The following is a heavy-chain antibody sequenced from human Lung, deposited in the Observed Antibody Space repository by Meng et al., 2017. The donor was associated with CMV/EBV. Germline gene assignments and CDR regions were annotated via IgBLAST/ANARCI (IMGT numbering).Heavy chain of an antibody. Sequence: QVQLQESGPGLVKPSGTLSLICAVSGDSIITSNWWSWVRQPPGKGLEWIGEIYHSGSTKYNPSIKSRVTISMDKSKNQFSLRLSSMTAADTAVYYCARRTRDGYNLRDYYFDYWGQGTLVTVSS. CDR2: IYHSGST. V-gene: IGHV4-4*02. CDR3: ARRTRDGYNLRDYYFDY. CDR1: GDSIITSNW. D-gene: IGHD5-24*01. J-gene: IGHJ4*02.